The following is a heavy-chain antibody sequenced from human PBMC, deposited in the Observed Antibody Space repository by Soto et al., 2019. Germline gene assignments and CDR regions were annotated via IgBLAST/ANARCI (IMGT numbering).Heavy chain of an antibody. J-gene: IGHJ4*02. V-gene: IGHV3-23*01. D-gene: IGHD6-19*01. CDR1: GFTFSSYA. CDR2: ISGSGGST. CDR3: ASRTSGWYFDY. Sequence: EVQLLESGGGLVQPGGSLRLSCTASGFTFSSYAMNWVRQAPGKGLEWVSVISGSGGSTYYADSVKGRFTISRDNSKNTLDLQMNSLSAEETAVYYCASRTSGWYFDYWGQGTLVTVSS.